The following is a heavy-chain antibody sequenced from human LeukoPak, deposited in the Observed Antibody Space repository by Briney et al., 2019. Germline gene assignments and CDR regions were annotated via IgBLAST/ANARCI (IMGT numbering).Heavy chain of an antibody. Sequence: PGGSLRLSCAASGFTFTISGMSWVRQAPGKGLEWVSGISGSGTYTYDADSVKGRFTISRDNAKNSLYLQMNSLRAEDTAVYYCARVGQEGPTYYDYVWGSYRTDYYFDYWGQGTLVTVSS. CDR3: ARVGQEGPTYYDYVWGSYRTDYYFDY. J-gene: IGHJ4*02. D-gene: IGHD3-16*02. CDR2: ISGSGTYT. CDR1: GFTFTISG. V-gene: IGHV3-21*01.